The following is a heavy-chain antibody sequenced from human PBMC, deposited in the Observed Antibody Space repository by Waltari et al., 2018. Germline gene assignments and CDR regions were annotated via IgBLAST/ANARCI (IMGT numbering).Heavy chain of an antibody. Sequence: EVQLVESGGGLIQPGGSLRVSCAASGFTGNNNYMIWVRQAPGKGVEWVSLIFSGGNTFYADSVRGRFTISRDSSKNTLYLQMNSLRTEDTAVYYCASSPKEGYWGQGTLVTVSS. CDR3: ASSPKEGY. V-gene: IGHV3-53*01. CDR2: IFSGGNT. J-gene: IGHJ4*02. CDR1: GFTGNNNY.